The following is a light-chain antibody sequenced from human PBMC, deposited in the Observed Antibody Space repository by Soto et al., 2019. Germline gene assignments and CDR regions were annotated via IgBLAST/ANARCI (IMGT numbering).Light chain of an antibody. CDR3: QQYNNWPQT. J-gene: IGKJ2*01. Sequence: EIVMTQSPATLSVSPGERATLSCRASQSVSSNLAWYQQKPGQAPRLLIYGASTRATGIPARFSGSGSGTEFTLTIGSLQSEDFAVYYCQQYNNWPQTFGQGTKLGIK. CDR1: QSVSSN. CDR2: GAS. V-gene: IGKV3-15*01.